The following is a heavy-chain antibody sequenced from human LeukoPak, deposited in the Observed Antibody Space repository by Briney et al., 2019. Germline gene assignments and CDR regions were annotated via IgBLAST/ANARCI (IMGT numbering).Heavy chain of an antibody. CDR3: ARGRSQDDS. J-gene: IGHJ5*01. D-gene: IGHD3-10*01. CDR1: GFTFSSYW. V-gene: IGHV3-7*01. Sequence: GGSLRLSCAASGFTFSSYWMTWVRQAPGKGLEWVANIKEDGSEKHYVDSVKGRFTISRDNAKNSLYLQMNSLRAKDTAVYYCARGRSQDDSWGQGTLVTVSS. CDR2: IKEDGSEK.